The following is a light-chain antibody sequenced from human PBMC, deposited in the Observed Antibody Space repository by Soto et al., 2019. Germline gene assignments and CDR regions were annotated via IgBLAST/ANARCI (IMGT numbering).Light chain of an antibody. J-gene: IGLJ3*02. V-gene: IGLV1-44*01. CDR1: SSNIGSNT. CDR3: ASWDDGLNLRV. CDR2: SNN. Sequence: QSVLTQPPSASGTPGQRVTISCSGSSSNIGSNTVNWYQQLPGTAPKLLIYSNNQRPSGVPDRFSGSKSGTSASLAISGLQSEDEADYYCASWDDGLNLRVFGGGTKLTVL.